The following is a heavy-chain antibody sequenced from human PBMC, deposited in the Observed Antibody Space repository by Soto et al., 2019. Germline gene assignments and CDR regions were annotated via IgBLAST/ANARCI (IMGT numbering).Heavy chain of an antibody. CDR3: APSRAIYGAFCAHFDY. Sequence: SQTLSLTCAISGDSVSSNSAAWNWIRQSPSRGLEWLGRTYYRSKWCNDYAVSVKSRITINPDTSKNQISLQLNSVTPEDTAVYYRAPSRAIYGAFCAHFDYWGRGILVTVSS. CDR2: TYYRSKWCN. J-gene: IGHJ4*02. D-gene: IGHD2-2*02. CDR1: GDSVSSNSAA. V-gene: IGHV6-1*01.